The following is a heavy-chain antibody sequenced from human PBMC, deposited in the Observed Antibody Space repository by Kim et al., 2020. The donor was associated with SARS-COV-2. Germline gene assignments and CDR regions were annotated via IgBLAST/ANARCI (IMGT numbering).Heavy chain of an antibody. CDR3: ARDVKGAYDYIWGSYRYRGFDP. J-gene: IGHJ5*02. V-gene: IGHV4-59*01. Sequence: SETLSLTCTVSGGSISSYYWSWIRQPPGKGLECIGYIYYSGSTNYNPSLKSRVTISVDTSKNQFSLKLSSVTAADTAVYYCARDVKGAYDYIWGSYRYRGFDPWGQGTLVTVSS. D-gene: IGHD3-16*02. CDR2: IYYSGST. CDR1: GGSISSYY.